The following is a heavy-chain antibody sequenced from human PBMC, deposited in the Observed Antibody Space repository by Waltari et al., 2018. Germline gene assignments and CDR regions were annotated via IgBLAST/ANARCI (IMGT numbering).Heavy chain of an antibody. J-gene: IGHJ4*02. CDR2: ITVGDET. D-gene: IGHD1-20*01. V-gene: IGHV3-23*01. CDR3: ATPFYNWDDPLHS. CDR1: GITFSNYA. Sequence: EVQLLESGGDLVQPGGSLRLSCAASGITFSNYAINWVRLAPGTGLVGVLAITVGDETYYADSVKGRFTISRDTSKDTVHLQMNGLRAEDTAVYYCATPFYNWDDPLHSWGQGTLVTVSS.